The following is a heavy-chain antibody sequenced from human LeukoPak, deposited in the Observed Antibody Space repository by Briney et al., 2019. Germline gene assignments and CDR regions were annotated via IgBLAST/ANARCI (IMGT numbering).Heavy chain of an antibody. J-gene: IGHJ4*02. D-gene: IGHD3-22*01. V-gene: IGHV3-23*01. CDR3: AKDCVKYSSSPIDY. CDR2: ISGGGGNT. Sequence: GGSLRLSCAASGFTFSNYAMNWVRQAPGKGLEWVSSISGGGGNTYYADSVKGRFTISRDNSKNTLYLQINSLRAEDTAIYYCAKDCVKYSSSPIDYWGQETLVTVSS. CDR1: GFTFSNYA.